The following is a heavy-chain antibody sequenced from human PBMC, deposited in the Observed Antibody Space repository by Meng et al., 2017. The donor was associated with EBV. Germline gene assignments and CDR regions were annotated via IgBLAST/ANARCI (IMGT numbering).Heavy chain of an antibody. D-gene: IGHD2-21*01. Sequence: QVQLVQSGSELKKPGAFVKVSCKASGYSLSTFAMNWVRQAPGQGLEWMGWINTDTGYATYAQGFRGRFVFSLETSVSTAYLQINSLKAADTAMYYCARGLAYGDYGVDYWGQGPLVTVYS. CDR2: INTDTGYA. J-gene: IGHJ4*02. CDR3: ARGLAYGDYGVDY. CDR1: GYSLSTFA. V-gene: IGHV7-4-1*02.